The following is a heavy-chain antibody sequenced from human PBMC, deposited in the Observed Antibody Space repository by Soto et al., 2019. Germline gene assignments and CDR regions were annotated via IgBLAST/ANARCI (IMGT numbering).Heavy chain of an antibody. J-gene: IGHJ4*02. V-gene: IGHV3-21*06. CDR2: ISSTTNYI. CDR3: ARESEDLTSNFDY. Sequence: GGSLRLSCAASGFTFTRYSMNWVRQAPGKGLEWVSSISSTTNYIYYGDSMKGRFTISRDNAKNSLYLEMNSLRAEDTAVYYCARESEDLTSNFDYWGQGTLVTVAS. CDR1: GFTFTRYS.